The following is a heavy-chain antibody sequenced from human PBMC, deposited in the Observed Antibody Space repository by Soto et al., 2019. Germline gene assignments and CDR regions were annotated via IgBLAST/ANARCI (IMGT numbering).Heavy chain of an antibody. CDR1: GYSISSGYY. D-gene: IGHD2-2*01. CDR3: ARAIDVEVPVGRGHWFDP. CDR2: FSQSGST. J-gene: IGHJ5*02. Sequence: SETLSLTCTVSGYSISSGYYWGWIRQPPGKGLEWIGSFSQSGSTYYNSSLKSRLTISVDTSKNQFSLKVKSVTAADAAVYYSARAIDVEVPVGRGHWFDPWGRGTLVTVPQ. V-gene: IGHV4-38-2*02.